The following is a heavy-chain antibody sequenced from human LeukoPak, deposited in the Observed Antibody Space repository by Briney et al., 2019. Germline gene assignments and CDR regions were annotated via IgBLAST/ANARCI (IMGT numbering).Heavy chain of an antibody. CDR2: ISAYNGNT. D-gene: IGHD3-10*01. V-gene: IGHV1-18*01. Sequence: ASVKVSCKASGYTFTSYGISWVRQAPGQGLEWMGWISAYNGNTNYAQKLQGRVTMTTDTSTSTAYMELRSLRSDDTAVYYCARWVYGSGSYYNSGDYYYYYMDVWGKGTTVTVSS. CDR1: GYTFTSYG. J-gene: IGHJ6*03. CDR3: ARWVYGSGSYYNSGDYYYYYMDV.